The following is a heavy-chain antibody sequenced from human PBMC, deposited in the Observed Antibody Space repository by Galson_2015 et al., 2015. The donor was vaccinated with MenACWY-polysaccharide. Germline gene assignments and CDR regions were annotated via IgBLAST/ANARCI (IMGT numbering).Heavy chain of an antibody. J-gene: IGHJ3*02. V-gene: IGHV3-74*01. CDR1: GFTFSSNW. CDR3: ARHGTGTVAGALDI. Sequence: SLRLSCAASGFTFSSNWMHWVRQAPGKGLVWVSLIKSDGSSTSYADSVKGRFTISRDNAKNTLHLQMNSLRVEDTALYYCARHGTGTVAGALDIWGQGTMVTVSS. CDR2: IKSDGSST. D-gene: IGHD1/OR15-1a*01.